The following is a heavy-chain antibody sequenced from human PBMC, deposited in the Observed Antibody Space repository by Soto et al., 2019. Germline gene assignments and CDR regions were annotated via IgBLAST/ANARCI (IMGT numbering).Heavy chain of an antibody. CDR1: GGTFSSYA. J-gene: IGHJ5*02. Sequence: QVQLVQSGAEVKKPGSSVKVSCKASGGTFSSYAISWVRQAPGQGLEWMGGIIPIFGTANYAQKFQGRVTITADESTSTAYMELSSLRAEDTAVYYCARLRVVRGVTGRWFDPWGQGTLVTVSS. CDR2: IIPIFGTA. V-gene: IGHV1-69*01. D-gene: IGHD3-10*01. CDR3: ARLRVVRGVTGRWFDP.